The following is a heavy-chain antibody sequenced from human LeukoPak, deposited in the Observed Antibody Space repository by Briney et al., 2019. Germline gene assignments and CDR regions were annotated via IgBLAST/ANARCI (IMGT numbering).Heavy chain of an antibody. CDR1: GFTFSSYW. D-gene: IGHD3-10*01. Sequence: GGSLRLSCAASGFTFSSYWMSWVRQAPGKGMEWLANIKHDGREKYYVDSVKGRFTISRDNAKNSLYLQMNSLRAEDTSVYYCVRCNSGSNWFDPWGQGTLVIVSS. J-gene: IGHJ5*02. CDR2: IKHDGREK. V-gene: IGHV3-7*01. CDR3: VRCNSGSNWFDP.